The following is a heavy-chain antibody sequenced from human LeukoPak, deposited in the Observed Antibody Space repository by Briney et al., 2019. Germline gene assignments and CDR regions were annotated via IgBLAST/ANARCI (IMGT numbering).Heavy chain of an antibody. D-gene: IGHD4-17*01. CDR1: GFTFNSYS. Sequence: GGSLRLSCAASGFTFNSYSMNWVRQAPGKGLEWVSSISSSSSHIYYADSVKGRFTISRDNAKNSLYLQMNSLRAEDTAVYYCAGDYGDYGGYYWGQGTLVTVSS. J-gene: IGHJ4*02. CDR2: ISSSSSHI. CDR3: AGDYGDYGGYY. V-gene: IGHV3-21*01.